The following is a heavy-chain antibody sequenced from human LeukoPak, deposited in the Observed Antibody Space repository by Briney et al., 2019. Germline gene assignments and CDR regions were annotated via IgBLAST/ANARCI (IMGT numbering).Heavy chain of an antibody. J-gene: IGHJ4*02. CDR3: ARDLGAARPAFDY. CDR1: GGTFSSYA. D-gene: IGHD6-6*01. V-gene: IGHV1-69*13. Sequence: SVKVSCKASGGTFSSYAISWVRQAPGQGLEWMGGIIPIFGTANYAQKFQGRVTITADESTSTAYMELSSLRSEDTAVYYCARDLGAARPAFDYWGQGTLVTVSS. CDR2: IIPIFGTA.